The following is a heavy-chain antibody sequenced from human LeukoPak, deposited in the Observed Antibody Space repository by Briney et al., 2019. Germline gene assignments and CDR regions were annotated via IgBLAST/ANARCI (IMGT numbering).Heavy chain of an antibody. D-gene: IGHD5-18*01. CDR2: ISSSSSYI. V-gene: IGHV3-21*04. Sequence: PGGSLRLSCAASGFTFSSYSMNWVRQAPGKGLEWVSSISSSSSYIYYADSVKGRFTISRDNAKNSLYLQMNSLRAEDTAVYYCAKGLSMNSYGLAPKDYWGQGTLVTVSS. CDR1: GFTFSSYS. J-gene: IGHJ4*02. CDR3: AKGLSMNSYGLAPKDY.